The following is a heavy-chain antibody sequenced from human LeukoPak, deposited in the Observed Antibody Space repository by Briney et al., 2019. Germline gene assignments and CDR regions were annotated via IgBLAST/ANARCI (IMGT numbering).Heavy chain of an antibody. D-gene: IGHD3-22*01. J-gene: IGHJ4*02. V-gene: IGHV4-39*01. CDR1: GGSISSSSYY. CDR3: ARHLRSYYYDSSGYYNY. CDR2: IYYSGST. Sequence: PSETLSLTCTVSGGSISSSSYYWGWIRQPPGKGLGWVGGIYYSGSTYYNPSLKSRVTISVDTSKNQFSLKLSSVTAADTAVYYCARHLRSYYYDSSGYYNYWGQGTLVTVSS.